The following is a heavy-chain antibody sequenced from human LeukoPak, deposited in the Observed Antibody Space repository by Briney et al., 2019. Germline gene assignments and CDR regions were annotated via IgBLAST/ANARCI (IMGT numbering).Heavy chain of an antibody. CDR3: ATSMAQDVDAFHI. CDR1: GFTFSSYE. Sequence: GGSLRLSCAASGFTFSSYELNWVRQAPGKGLEWVSYISDTGSTIYYADSVEGRFTISRDNAKNSLYLQMNNLRAEDTAMFYCATSMAQDVDAFHIWGQGTMVTVSS. D-gene: IGHD2-8*01. J-gene: IGHJ3*02. CDR2: ISDTGSTI. V-gene: IGHV3-48*03.